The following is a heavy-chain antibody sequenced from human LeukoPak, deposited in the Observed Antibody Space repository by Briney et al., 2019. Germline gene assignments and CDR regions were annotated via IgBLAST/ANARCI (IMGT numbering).Heavy chain of an antibody. D-gene: IGHD1-20*01. V-gene: IGHV1-2*02. J-gene: IGHJ5*02. CDR3: ARGDLTGTTGRDWFDP. CDR1: GYTFTGYY. Sequence: GASVKVSCKASGYTFTGYYMHWVRQAPGQGLEWMGWINPNSGGTNYAQKFQGRVTMTRDTSISTAYMELSRLRSDDTAVYYCARGDLTGTTGRDWFDPWGQGTLVTVSS. CDR2: INPNSGGT.